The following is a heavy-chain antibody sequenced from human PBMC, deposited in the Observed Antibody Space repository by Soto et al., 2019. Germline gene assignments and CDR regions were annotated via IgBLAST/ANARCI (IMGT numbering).Heavy chain of an antibody. CDR1: GFTFSSYA. CDR3: AKDPGYDILTGYDAFDI. V-gene: IGHV3-23*01. Sequence: GGSLRLSCAASGFTFSSYAMSWVRQAPGKGLEWVSAISGSGGSTYYADSVKGRFTISRDNSKNTLYLQMNSLRAEDTAVYDCAKDPGYDILTGYDAFDIWGQGTMVTVSS. CDR2: ISGSGGST. D-gene: IGHD3-9*01. J-gene: IGHJ3*02.